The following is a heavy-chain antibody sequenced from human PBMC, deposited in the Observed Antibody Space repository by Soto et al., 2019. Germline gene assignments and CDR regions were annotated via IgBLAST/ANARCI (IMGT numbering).Heavy chain of an antibody. V-gene: IGHV3-30-3*01. CDR1: GFTFSSYA. CDR2: ISFDGNNK. J-gene: IGHJ4*02. Sequence: GGSLRLSCAASGFTFSSYALHWVRQAPGRGLEWVALISFDGNNKYYANSVKGRFTISRDDSKNTLYLQMSSLRAEDTAVYYCGRCSSTSCHLGADYWGQGTLVTVSS. CDR3: GRCSSTSCHLGADY. D-gene: IGHD2-2*01.